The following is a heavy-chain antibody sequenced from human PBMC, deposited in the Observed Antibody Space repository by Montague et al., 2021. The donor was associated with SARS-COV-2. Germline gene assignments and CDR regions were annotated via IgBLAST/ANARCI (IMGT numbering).Heavy chain of an antibody. CDR1: GGSISSYY. CDR2: IYYSGST. J-gene: IGHJ4*02. D-gene: IGHD5-24*01. CDR3: ARDRRGWLQLEAYFDY. Sequence: SETLSLTCTVSGGSISSYYWSWIRQPPGTGLEWIGYIYYSGSTNSNPSLKRRVTISVYTSKNQFSLKLNSMTAADTAVYYCARDRRGWLQLEAYFDYWGQGTLVTVSS. V-gene: IGHV4-59*01.